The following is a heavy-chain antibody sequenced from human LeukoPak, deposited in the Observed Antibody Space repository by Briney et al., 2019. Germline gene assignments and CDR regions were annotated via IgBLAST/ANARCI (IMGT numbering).Heavy chain of an antibody. J-gene: IGHJ4*02. Sequence: SETLSLTCTVSGGSISTSSYYWGWVRQPPGKGLEWIGNIFYSGSTYYSPSLKSRVTISLDTSRNQFSLKLNSVTAADTAVYYCARDAYYYDSSGYGFDYWGQGTLVTVSS. CDR1: GGSISTSSYY. CDR2: IFYSGST. V-gene: IGHV4-39*07. CDR3: ARDAYYYDSSGYGFDY. D-gene: IGHD3-22*01.